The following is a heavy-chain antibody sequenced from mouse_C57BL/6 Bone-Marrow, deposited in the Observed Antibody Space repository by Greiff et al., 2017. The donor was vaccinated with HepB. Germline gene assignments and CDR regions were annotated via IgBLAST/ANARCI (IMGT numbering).Heavy chain of an antibody. V-gene: IGHV10-1*01. Sequence: EVQLVESGGGLVQPKGSLKLSCAASGFSFNTYAMNWVRQAPGKGLEWVARIRSKSNNYATYYADSVKDRFTISRDDSESMLYLQMNNLKTEDTAMYYCVRQRIQRDYYAMDYWGQGTSVTVSS. CDR1: GFSFNTYA. J-gene: IGHJ4*01. D-gene: IGHD6-1*01. CDR3: VRQRIQRDYYAMDY. CDR2: IRSKSNNYAT.